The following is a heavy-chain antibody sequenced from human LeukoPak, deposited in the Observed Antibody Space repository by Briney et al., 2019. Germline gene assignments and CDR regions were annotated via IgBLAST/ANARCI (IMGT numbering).Heavy chain of an antibody. CDR2: IIPIFGTA. J-gene: IGHJ5*02. Sequence: SVKVSCKASGGTFSSYAISWVRQAPGQGLEWMGEIIPIFGTANYAQKFQGRVTTTTDKSTSTAYMELSSLRSEDTAVYYCAPCYYDSSGVPNWFDPWGQGTLVTVSA. V-gene: IGHV1-69*05. CDR1: GGTFSSYA. CDR3: APCYYDSSGVPNWFDP. D-gene: IGHD3-22*01.